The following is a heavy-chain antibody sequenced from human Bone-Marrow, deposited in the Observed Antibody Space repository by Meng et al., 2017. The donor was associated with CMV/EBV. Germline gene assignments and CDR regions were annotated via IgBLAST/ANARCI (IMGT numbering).Heavy chain of an antibody. CDR3: ARDLDSSSWRQFDP. D-gene: IGHD6-13*01. Sequence: SGGPFSSYTISWVRQAPGQGLEWMGRIIPILGIANYAQKFQGRVTITADKSTSTAYMELSSLRSEDTAVYYCARDLDSSSWRQFDPWGQGTLVTVSS. CDR1: GGPFSSYT. CDR2: IIPILGIA. J-gene: IGHJ5*02. V-gene: IGHV1-69*04.